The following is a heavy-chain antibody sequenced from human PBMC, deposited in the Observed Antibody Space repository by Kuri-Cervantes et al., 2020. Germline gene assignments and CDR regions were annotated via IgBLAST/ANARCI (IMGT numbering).Heavy chain of an antibody. CDR2: IIPIFGTA. Sequence: SVKVSCKASGGTFSSYAISWVRQAPGQGLEWMGGIIPIFGTANYAQKFQGRVTITTDESTSTAYMELSSLRSEDTAVYYCAGHRYDYDSSGYYSGPLGYWGQGTLVTVSS. CDR3: AGHRYDYDSSGYYSGPLGY. V-gene: IGHV1-69*05. D-gene: IGHD3-22*01. CDR1: GGTFSSYA. J-gene: IGHJ4*02.